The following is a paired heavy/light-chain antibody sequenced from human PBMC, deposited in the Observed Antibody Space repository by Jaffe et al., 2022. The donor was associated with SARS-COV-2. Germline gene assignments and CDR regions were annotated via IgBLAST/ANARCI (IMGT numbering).Heavy chain of an antibody. J-gene: IGHJ3*02. V-gene: IGHV2-5*02. CDR3: VHRLETPDAFDI. CDR2: IYWDDDK. CDR1: GLSLSRSGVG. D-gene: IGHD3-3*01. Sequence: QITLKESGPTLVKPTQTLTLTCSVSGLSLSRSGVGVGWIRQPPGKALEWLALIYWDDDKKYSPSLKTRLTISKDTSRNLVVLTLSNVDPVDTATYYCVHRLETPDAFDIWGQGTLVTVSS.
Light chain of an antibody. V-gene: IGLV2-23*02. CDR3: CSFAGSSTGV. CDR2: AVN. CDR1: NSDVGSYNF. J-gene: IGLJ3*02. Sequence: QSALTQPASVSGSRGQSITISCTGTNSDVGSYNFVSWYQQHPGEAPRLIIYAVNKRPSGVSNRFSGSKSGNTASLTISGLQAEDEADYYCCSFAGSSTGVFGGGTKLTVL.